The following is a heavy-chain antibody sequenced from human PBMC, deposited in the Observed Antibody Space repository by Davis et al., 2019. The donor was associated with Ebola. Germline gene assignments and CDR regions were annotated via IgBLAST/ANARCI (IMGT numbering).Heavy chain of an antibody. CDR3: ARVYSGSHLGD. J-gene: IGHJ4*02. Sequence: PGGSLRLSCRASGFSVSGENLSWVRQAPGQRLEWISIVYSSGITHYADSVKGRFTVSRDNSKNTLDLQMQNLRGDDTAVYFCARVYSGSHLGDWGQGTLVTVSS. D-gene: IGHD5-12*01. V-gene: IGHV3-53*01. CDR1: GFSVSGEN. CDR2: VYSSGIT.